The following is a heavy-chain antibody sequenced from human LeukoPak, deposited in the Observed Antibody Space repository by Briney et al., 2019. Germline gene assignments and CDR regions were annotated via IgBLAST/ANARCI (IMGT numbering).Heavy chain of an antibody. CDR2: IATAGDT. V-gene: IGHV3-13*01. Sequence: GGSLRLSCAASGFTFSSYDMHWVRQVTGKGLEWVSAIATAGDTYYPGSVKGRFTISRENAKNSLYLQMNSLRAGDTAVYYCARAEGLYYDSSGYYAIDAFDIWGQGTMVTVSS. CDR1: GFTFSSYD. D-gene: IGHD3-22*01. J-gene: IGHJ3*02. CDR3: ARAEGLYYDSSGYYAIDAFDI.